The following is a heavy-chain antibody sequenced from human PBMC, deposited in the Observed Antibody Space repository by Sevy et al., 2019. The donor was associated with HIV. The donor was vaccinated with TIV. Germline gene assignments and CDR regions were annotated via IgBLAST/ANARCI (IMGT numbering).Heavy chain of an antibody. CDR1: GGSFSGYY. Sequence: SETLSLTCAVYGGSFSGYYWSWIRQPPGKGLEWIAEINHSGSTNYNPSLKSRFTITLDTSKNQFFLNLSSVTAADTAVYYCARVVGGRGCSYYYGMDFWGQGTTVTVSS. CDR3: ARVVGGRGCSYYYGMDF. D-gene: IGHD2-15*01. J-gene: IGHJ6*02. CDR2: INHSGST. V-gene: IGHV4-34*01.